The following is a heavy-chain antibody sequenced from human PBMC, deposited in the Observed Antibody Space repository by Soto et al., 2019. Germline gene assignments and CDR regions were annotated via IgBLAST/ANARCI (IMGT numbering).Heavy chain of an antibody. V-gene: IGHV4-59*12. CDR2: IYNSGST. CDR3: ARGKYGDYISPIDY. Sequence: PSETLSLTCTVFGGSIRSYYWSWVRRPPGKGLEWIGYIYNSGSTTYSPSLKSRVTISVDRSKNQFSLKLSSVTAADTAVYYCARGKYGDYISPIDYWGQGTLVTVSS. D-gene: IGHD4-17*01. J-gene: IGHJ4*02. CDR1: GGSIRSYY.